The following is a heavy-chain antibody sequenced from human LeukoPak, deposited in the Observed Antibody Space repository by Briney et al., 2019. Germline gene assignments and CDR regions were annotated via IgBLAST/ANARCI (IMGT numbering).Heavy chain of an antibody. D-gene: IGHD6-13*01. CDR1: GFTFSNAW. Sequence: PGGSLRLSCAASGFTFSNAWMTWVRQAPGKGLEWVGHIRTKSDGGATDYAAPVKGRFTVSRDDSKNTLYLQMNSLRAEDTAVYYCAKDPHARIPGGVLHWGQGTLVTVSS. CDR3: AKDPHARIPGGVLH. V-gene: IGHV3-15*01. CDR2: IRTKSDGGAT. J-gene: IGHJ4*02.